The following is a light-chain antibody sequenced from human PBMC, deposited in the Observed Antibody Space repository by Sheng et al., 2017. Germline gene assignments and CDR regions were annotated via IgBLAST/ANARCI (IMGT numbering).Light chain of an antibody. CDR3: SSYTSSSTYV. CDR2: DVS. V-gene: IGLV2-14*01. Sequence: QSALTQPASVSGSLGQSITISCTGTSSDVGGYNYVSWYQQHPGKAPKLMIYDVSNRPSGVSNRFSGSKSGNTASLTISGLQTEDEADYYCSSYTSSSTYVFGIVTKVTVL. J-gene: IGLJ1*01. CDR1: SSDVGGYNY.